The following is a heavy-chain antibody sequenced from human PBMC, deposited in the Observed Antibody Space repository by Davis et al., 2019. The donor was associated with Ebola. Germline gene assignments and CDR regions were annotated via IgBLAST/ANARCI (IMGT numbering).Heavy chain of an antibody. V-gene: IGHV3-21*01. Sequence: PGGSLRLSCAASGFTFSSYSMNWVRQAPGKGLEWVSSISSSSSYIYYADSVKGRFTISRDNAKNSLYLQMNSLRAEDTAVYYCARDIEGYCSSTSCPGGYWGQGTLVTVSS. J-gene: IGHJ4*02. CDR3: ARDIEGYCSSTSCPGGY. D-gene: IGHD2-2*01. CDR1: GFTFSSYS. CDR2: ISSSSSYI.